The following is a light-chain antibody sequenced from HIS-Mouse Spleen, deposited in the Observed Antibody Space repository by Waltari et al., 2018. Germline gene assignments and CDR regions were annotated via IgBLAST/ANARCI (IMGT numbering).Light chain of an antibody. CDR1: RRCVGGLNY. V-gene: IGLV2-11*01. CDR2: DVS. Sequence: QSALTQPRSVSGSPGPSVPLPLTGTRRCVGGLNYVLRYQQHPGKAPKLMIYDVSKRPSGVPDRFSGSKSGNTASLTISGLQAEDEADYYCCSYAGSYTYVFGTGTKVTVL. CDR3: CSYAGSYTYV. J-gene: IGLJ1*01.